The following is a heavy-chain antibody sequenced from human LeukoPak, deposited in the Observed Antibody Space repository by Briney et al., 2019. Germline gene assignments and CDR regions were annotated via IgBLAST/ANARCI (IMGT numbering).Heavy chain of an antibody. D-gene: IGHD5-12*01. CDR1: GFTVSSNS. CDR2: IYSGGTT. J-gene: IGHJ6*02. CDR3: ARDLYVDIVAPSGMDV. V-gene: IGHV3-66*01. Sequence: GGSLRLSCAASGFTVSSNSMSWVRQAPGKGLEWVSVIYSGGTTYYADSVKGRFTISKDNSKNTLYLQMNSLRAEDTAVYYCARDLYVDIVAPSGMDVWDQGTTVTVSS.